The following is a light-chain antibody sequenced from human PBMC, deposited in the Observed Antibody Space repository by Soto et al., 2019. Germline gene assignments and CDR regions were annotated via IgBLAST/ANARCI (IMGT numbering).Light chain of an antibody. Sequence: DIQMTQSPSTLSASVGDRVTITCRASQSISSWLAWYQQKPGKAPKLLIYDASSLESGVPSRFSGSGSGTECTLTISRLQPDDGATYDCQQYNSPALTFGGGTKVEIK. CDR1: QSISSW. V-gene: IGKV1-5*01. J-gene: IGKJ4*01. CDR3: QQYNSPALT. CDR2: DAS.